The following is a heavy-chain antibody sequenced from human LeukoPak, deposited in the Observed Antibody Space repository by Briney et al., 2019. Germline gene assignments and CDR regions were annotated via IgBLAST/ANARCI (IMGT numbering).Heavy chain of an antibody. J-gene: IGHJ4*02. CDR3: ARDFGGAVAGPRFDC. D-gene: IGHD6-19*01. Sequence: PGGSLRLSCAASGFTFNSYWMSWVRQVPGKGLEWVANINQDGSQKYYVDSVKGQFTISRDNAKNSLYLQMNSLRAEDTAVYYCARDFGGAVAGPRFDCWGQGTLVTVSS. CDR2: INQDGSQK. CDR1: GFTFNSYW. V-gene: IGHV3-7*03.